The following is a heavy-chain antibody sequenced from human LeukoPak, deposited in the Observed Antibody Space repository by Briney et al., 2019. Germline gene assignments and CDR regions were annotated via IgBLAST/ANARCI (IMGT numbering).Heavy chain of an antibody. D-gene: IGHD3-22*01. CDR3: ARAPSEIGGYYPEYFRH. CDR1: GFTFSTYW. J-gene: IGHJ1*01. Sequence: GGSLRLSCAASGFTFSTYWMHWVRQAPGKGLVWVSRIKSDGSTNYADSVKGRFTLSRDNAKNTVSLQMTSLTAEDTGVYYCARAPSEIGGYYPEYFRHWGQGTLVTVSS. V-gene: IGHV3-74*01. CDR2: IKSDGST.